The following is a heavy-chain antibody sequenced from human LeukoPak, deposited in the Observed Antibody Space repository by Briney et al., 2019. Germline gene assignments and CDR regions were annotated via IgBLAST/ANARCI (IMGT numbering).Heavy chain of an antibody. Sequence: SETLSLTCTVSGYSISSGYYWGWIRQPPGKGLEWIGSIYYSESTYYNPSLKSRVIISVDTSKNQFSLKLSSVTAADTAVYYCARGGVHYDSSGYYVDYFDYWGQGTLVTVSS. CDR2: IYYSEST. V-gene: IGHV4-38-2*02. CDR3: ARGGVHYDSSGYYVDYFDY. CDR1: GYSISSGYY. J-gene: IGHJ4*02. D-gene: IGHD3-22*01.